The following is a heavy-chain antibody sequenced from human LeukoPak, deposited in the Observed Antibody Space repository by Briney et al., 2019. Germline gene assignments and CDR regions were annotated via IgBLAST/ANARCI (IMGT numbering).Heavy chain of an antibody. V-gene: IGHV4-38-2*01. Sequence: SETPSLTCAVSGYSISSGYYWGWIRQPPGKGLEWIGSIYHSGSTYYNPSLKSRVTISVDTSKNQFSLKLSSVTAADTAVYYCARILGPQSSTYYGFWSGYYFDYWGQGTLVTVSS. CDR2: IYHSGST. CDR1: GYSISSGYY. J-gene: IGHJ4*02. D-gene: IGHD3-3*01. CDR3: ARILGPQSSTYYGFWSGYYFDY.